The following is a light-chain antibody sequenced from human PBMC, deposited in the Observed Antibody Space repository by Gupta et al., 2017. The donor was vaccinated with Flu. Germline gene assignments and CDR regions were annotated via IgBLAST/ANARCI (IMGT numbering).Light chain of an antibody. CDR2: RDT. CDR3: QVWDSYTVV. J-gene: IGLJ2*01. CDR1: NIGSQN. V-gene: IGLV3-9*01. Sequence: ALGKKARINCGGNNIGSQNVHWYQQKPGQAPVLVIYRDTNRPSGIPERFSGSNSGNTATLTISRAQAGDEADYYCQVWDSYTVVFGGGTKLTVL.